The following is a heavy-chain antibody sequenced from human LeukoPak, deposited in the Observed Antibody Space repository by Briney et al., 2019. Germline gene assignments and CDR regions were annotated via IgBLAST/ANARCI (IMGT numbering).Heavy chain of an antibody. D-gene: IGHD3-22*01. CDR2: ISGSGGST. CDR3: AKGDIRGYYDSSGYFRY. CDR1: GFTVSSNY. J-gene: IGHJ4*02. Sequence: GGSLRLSCAVSGFTVSSNYMSWIRQAPGKGLEWVSAISGSGGSTHYADSVKGRFTISRDNSKNTLYLQMNSLRAEDTAVYYCAKGDIRGYYDSSGYFRYWGQGTLVTVSS. V-gene: IGHV3-23*01.